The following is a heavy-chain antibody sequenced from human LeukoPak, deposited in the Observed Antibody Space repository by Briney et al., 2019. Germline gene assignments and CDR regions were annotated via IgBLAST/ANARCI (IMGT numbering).Heavy chain of an antibody. D-gene: IGHD5-24*01. CDR2: ISAYNGNT. V-gene: IGHV1-18*01. J-gene: IGHJ5*02. CDR3: ARDRGDGYNYWFDP. Sequence: GASVKASCKASGYTFTSYGISWVRQAPGQGLEWMGWISAYNGNTNYAQKLQGRVTMTTDTSTSTAYMELRSLRSDDTAVYYCARDRGDGYNYWFDPWGQGTLVTVSS. CDR1: GYTFTSYG.